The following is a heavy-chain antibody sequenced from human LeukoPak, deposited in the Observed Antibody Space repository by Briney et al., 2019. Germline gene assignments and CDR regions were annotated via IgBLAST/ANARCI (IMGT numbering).Heavy chain of an antibody. V-gene: IGHV3-30-3*01. CDR3: ARERQDTILHSGAFDI. CDR2: IASDGSHT. CDR1: GFTFSTYF. J-gene: IGHJ3*02. D-gene: IGHD2-21*01. Sequence: GGSLRLSCAASGFTFSTYFMHWVRQAPGKGLEWVADIASDGSHTFYVESVKGRFTISRDNSKNTLCLQMNSLRAEDTAVYFCARERQDTILHSGAFDIWGQGTMVTVSS.